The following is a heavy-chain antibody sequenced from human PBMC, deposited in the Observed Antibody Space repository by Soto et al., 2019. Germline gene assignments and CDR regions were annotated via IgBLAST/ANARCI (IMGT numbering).Heavy chain of an antibody. V-gene: IGHV4-4*07. J-gene: IGHJ5*02. CDR1: GSSISGFY. Sequence: ASETLSLTCTVSGSSISGFYWSWIRKSSGKGLEWIGLIYATGTNDYNPSLESRVMMSVDTSKKQFSLKLRSVTAADTEVYYCVRDRTKNLRDWFEHWGHGIPVTVSS. CDR3: VRDRTKNLRDWFEH. CDR2: IYATGTN. D-gene: IGHD1-1*01.